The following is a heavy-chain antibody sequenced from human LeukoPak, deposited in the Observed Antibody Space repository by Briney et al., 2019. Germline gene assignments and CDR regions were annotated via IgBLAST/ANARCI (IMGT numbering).Heavy chain of an antibody. D-gene: IGHD3-3*01. CDR1: GYTFTGYY. J-gene: IGHJ5*02. CDR3: ARLITMARNWFDP. CDR2: INPNSGGT. Sequence: GASVKVSCKASGYTFTGYYMRWVRQAPGQGLEWMGWINPNSGGTNYAQKFQGRVTLTRDTSITTAYMELSSLRSDDTAVYYCARLITMARNWFDPWGQGNLVTVSP. V-gene: IGHV1-2*02.